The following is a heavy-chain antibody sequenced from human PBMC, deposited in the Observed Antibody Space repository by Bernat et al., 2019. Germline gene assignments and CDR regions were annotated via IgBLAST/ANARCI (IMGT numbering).Heavy chain of an antibody. Sequence: EVQLVESGGGLVQPGGSLRLFCAASGFTFSSYSMHWVRQAPGKGLEWVSYISSDSSTIYYADSVKGRFTSSRDNAKNSLNLQMNSLRDEDTAVYYCARGQYGDYVFDNWGQGTLVTVSS. V-gene: IGHV3-48*02. CDR1: GFTFSSYS. CDR2: ISSDSSTI. CDR3: ARGQYGDYVFDN. J-gene: IGHJ4*02. D-gene: IGHD4-17*01.